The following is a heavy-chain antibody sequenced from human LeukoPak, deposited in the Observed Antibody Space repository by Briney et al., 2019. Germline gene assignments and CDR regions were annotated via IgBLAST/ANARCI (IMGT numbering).Heavy chain of an antibody. J-gene: IGHJ5*02. V-gene: IGHV1-2*02. D-gene: IGHD2-21*02. CDR3: ALVTSGNWWFDP. CDR1: RHTFTVYH. Sequence: ASVTLSCKASRHTFTVYHVHWVRQAPGQGLEWMGWINPDSGVTNYAQNLQARVTMTRDTSISTVFLDLSSLRSDDTAVYYCALVTSGNWWFDPWGQGTLVTVSS. CDR2: INPDSGVT.